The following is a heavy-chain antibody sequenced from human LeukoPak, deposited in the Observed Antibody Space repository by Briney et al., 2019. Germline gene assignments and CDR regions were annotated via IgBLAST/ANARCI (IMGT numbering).Heavy chain of an antibody. CDR3: ARDYYDSSGYYPFQH. CDR2: INPNSGGT. J-gene: IGHJ1*01. V-gene: IGHV1-2*02. Sequence: VASVKVSCKASGYTFTGYYMHWVRQAPGQGLEWMGWINPNSGGTNYAQKFQGRVTMTRDTSISTAYMELSRLRSDDTAVYYCARDYYDSSGYYPFQHWGQGTLVTVSS. CDR1: GYTFTGYY. D-gene: IGHD3-22*01.